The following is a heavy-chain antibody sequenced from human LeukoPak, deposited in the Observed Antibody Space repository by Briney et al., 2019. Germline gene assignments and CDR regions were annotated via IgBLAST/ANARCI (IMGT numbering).Heavy chain of an antibody. CDR3: ARDSSDLPNAFDI. J-gene: IGHJ3*02. CDR1: GYTFTGYY. CDR2: INPNSGDT. Sequence: ASVKVSCKASGYTFTGYYMHWVRQAPGQGLEWMGWINPNSGDTSYAQNFQGRVTMTRDTTISTAYMELSRLRSDDTAVYFCARDSSDLPNAFDIWAQGTMVTVSS. V-gene: IGHV1-2*02. D-gene: IGHD6-19*01.